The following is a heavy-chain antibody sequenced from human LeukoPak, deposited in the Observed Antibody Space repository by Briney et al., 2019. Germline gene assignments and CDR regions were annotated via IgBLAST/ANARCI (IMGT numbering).Heavy chain of an antibody. V-gene: IGHV3-15*01. CDR3: TTDPSQYYYYYMDI. CDR1: GFTFRSYA. CDR2: IKSKTDGGTT. J-gene: IGHJ6*03. Sequence: GGSLRLSCAASGFTFRSYAMSWVRQAPGKGLEWVGRIKSKTDGGTTDYAAPVKGRFTISRDDSKNTLYLQMNSLKTEDTAVYYCTTDPSQYYYYYMDIWGKGTTVTVSS.